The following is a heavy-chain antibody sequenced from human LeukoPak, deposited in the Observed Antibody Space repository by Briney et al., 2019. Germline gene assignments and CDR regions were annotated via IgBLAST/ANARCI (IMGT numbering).Heavy chain of an antibody. CDR3: ARDHGSGWYSLDY. J-gene: IGHJ4*02. V-gene: IGHV4-59*01. CDR2: IYYSGST. D-gene: IGHD6-19*01. CDR1: GGSISSYY. Sequence: PSETLSLTCTVSGGSISSYYWSWIRQPPGKGLEWIGYIYYSGSTNYKPSLKSRVTISVDTSKNQFSLKLSSVTAADTAVYYCARDHGSGWYSLDYWSQGTLVTVSS.